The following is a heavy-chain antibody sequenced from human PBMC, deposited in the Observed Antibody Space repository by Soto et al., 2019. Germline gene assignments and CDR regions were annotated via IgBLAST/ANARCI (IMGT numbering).Heavy chain of an antibody. CDR2: VSRAGTYT. D-gene: IGHD3-16*01. CDR1: GFTFSSYA. J-gene: IGHJ4*02. Sequence: EVQLLESGGDVVRPGGTLRLSCAASGFTFSSYAMCWVRQAPGKGLEWVAGVSRAGTYTFYADSVRGRFSITRDNSRVTVDLYMNALRGADTAVYCCVKYTGTDVFGDYWGQGTLVSVSS. V-gene: IGHV3-23*01. CDR3: VKYTGTDVFGDY.